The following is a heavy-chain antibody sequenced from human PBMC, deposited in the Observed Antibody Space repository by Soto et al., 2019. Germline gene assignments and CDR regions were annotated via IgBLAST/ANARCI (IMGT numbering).Heavy chain of an antibody. Sequence: EVQLVESGGGLVQPGRSLRLSCAASGFTFDDYDMHWVRQAPGKGLDGVSGISWNSGSIGYADSVKGRFTISRDNAKNSLYLQMNSLRAEDTALYYCATDLYGSGSYYNHPFDYWGQGTMVTVSS. CDR1: GFTFDDYD. D-gene: IGHD3-10*01. J-gene: IGHJ4*02. CDR2: ISWNSGSI. CDR3: ATDLYGSGSYYNHPFDY. V-gene: IGHV3-9*01.